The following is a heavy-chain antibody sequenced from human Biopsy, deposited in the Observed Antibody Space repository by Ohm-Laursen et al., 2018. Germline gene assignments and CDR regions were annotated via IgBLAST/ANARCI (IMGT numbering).Heavy chain of an antibody. V-gene: IGHV4-39*01. D-gene: IGHD3-3*01. CDR1: GGSISDSTYH. CDR2: IYYSGNT. Sequence: SETLSLTCIVSGGSISDSTYHWGWIRQSPGKGLEWIGNIYYSGNTDYSPSLKSRVTISVDTSNNQFSLNLRFVTAADTAVYYCARQVDFWSGYVDYWGQGTLVAVSS. CDR3: ARQVDFWSGYVDY. J-gene: IGHJ4*02.